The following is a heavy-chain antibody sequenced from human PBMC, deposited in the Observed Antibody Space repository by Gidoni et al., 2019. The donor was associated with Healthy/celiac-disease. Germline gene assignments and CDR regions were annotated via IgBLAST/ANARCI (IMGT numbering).Heavy chain of an antibody. CDR1: GFTFSSYA. V-gene: IGHV3-23*01. CDR2: ISGSGGST. J-gene: IGHJ6*02. CDR3: AKGEYSYGYYYGMDV. Sequence: EVQLLESGGGLVQPGGSLRLSCAASGFTFSSYAMSWVRQAPGKGLEWGSAISGSGGSTYYADSVKGRFTISRDNSKNTLYLQMNSLRAEDTAVYYCAKGEYSYGYYYGMDVWGQGTTVTVSS. D-gene: IGHD5-18*01.